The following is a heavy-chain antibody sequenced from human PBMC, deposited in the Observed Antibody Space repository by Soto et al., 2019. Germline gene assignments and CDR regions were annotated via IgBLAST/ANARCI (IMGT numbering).Heavy chain of an antibody. V-gene: IGHV1-2*02. Sequence: QVQLVQSGAEVKKPGASVKVSCKASGYTFTGYYMHWVRQAPGQGLEWMGWINPNSGGTNYAQKFQGRVTMTRDTSISTAYMELIRLRSDDTAVYYCARAPVLLWFGAGGLDFDYWGQGTLVTVSS. CDR3: ARAPVLLWFGAGGLDFDY. CDR2: INPNSGGT. D-gene: IGHD3-10*01. CDR1: GYTFTGYY. J-gene: IGHJ4*02.